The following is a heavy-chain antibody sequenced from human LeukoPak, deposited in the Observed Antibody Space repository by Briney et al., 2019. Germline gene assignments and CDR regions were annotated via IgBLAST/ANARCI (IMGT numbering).Heavy chain of an antibody. D-gene: IGHD5-18*01. CDR2: ISWNSGSI. V-gene: IGHV3-9*01. CDR3: ASGYSYGNLIDY. J-gene: IGHJ4*02. Sequence: GGSLRLSCAASGFTFDDYAMHWVRQAPGKGLEWVSGISWNSGSIGYADSVKGRFTISRDNAKNSLYLQMNSLRAEDTAVYYCASGYSYGNLIDYWGQGTLVTVSS. CDR1: GFTFDDYA.